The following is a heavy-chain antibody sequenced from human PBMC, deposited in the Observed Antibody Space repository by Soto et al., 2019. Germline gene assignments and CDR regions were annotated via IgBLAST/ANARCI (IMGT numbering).Heavy chain of an antibody. CDR2: ISSSSYI. Sequence: PGGSLRLSCAASGFTFSSYSMNWVRQAPGKGLEWVSSISSSSYIYYADSVKGRFTISRDNAKNSLYLQMNSLRDEDTAVYYCARDYGDYVGWFDPWGQGTLVTVSS. V-gene: IGHV3-21*01. CDR3: ARDYGDYVGWFDP. J-gene: IGHJ5*02. CDR1: GFTFSSYS. D-gene: IGHD4-17*01.